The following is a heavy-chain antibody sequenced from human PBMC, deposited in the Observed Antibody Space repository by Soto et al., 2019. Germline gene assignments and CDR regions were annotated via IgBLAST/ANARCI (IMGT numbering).Heavy chain of an antibody. D-gene: IGHD2-2*01. CDR1: AFTFRNYW. Sequence: EVQLVESGGGLVQPGGSLRLSCAASAFTFRNYWMSWVRQAPGKGLEWVANIKQDGSEKYYVVSVKGRFSIFRDNARSSLYLQINSLRAEDTAVYYCARVDCSSIGCYGDYSYYGMDVWGQGTTVTVS. CDR2: IKQDGSEK. CDR3: ARVDCSSIGCYGDYSYYGMDV. V-gene: IGHV3-7*05. J-gene: IGHJ6*02.